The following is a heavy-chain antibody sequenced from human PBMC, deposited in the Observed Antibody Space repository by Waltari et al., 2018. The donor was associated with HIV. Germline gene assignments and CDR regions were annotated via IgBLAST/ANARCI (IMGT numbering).Heavy chain of an antibody. J-gene: IGHJ6*02. CDR3: ARAQYYYDSSGYYYGDYGMDV. D-gene: IGHD3-22*01. CDR2: VNPDMGGT. Sequence: QVQLVQSGAEVKKPGASVKVSCKASGYTFTGYYMHWVRQAPGQGLEWMGWVNPDMGGTNYAQKFQGMVTMTRDTSISTAYMELSRLRSDDTAVYYCARAQYYYDSSGYYYGDYGMDVWGQGTTVTVSS. CDR1: GYTFTGYY. V-gene: IGHV1-2*02.